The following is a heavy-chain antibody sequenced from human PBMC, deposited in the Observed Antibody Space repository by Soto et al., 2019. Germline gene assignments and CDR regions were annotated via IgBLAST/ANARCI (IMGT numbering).Heavy chain of an antibody. CDR1: GFTFSSYA. CDR3: ARRGSGSYNDY. Sequence: EVQLLESGGGLVQPGGSLRLSCAASGFTFSSYAMRWVRQAPGKGLEWVSAISGSGGSTYYADSVKGRFTISRDNSKNTLQLQMNTLRAEDTAVYYCARRGSGSYNDYWGQGTLVTVSS. J-gene: IGHJ4*02. D-gene: IGHD1-26*01. CDR2: ISGSGGST. V-gene: IGHV3-23*01.